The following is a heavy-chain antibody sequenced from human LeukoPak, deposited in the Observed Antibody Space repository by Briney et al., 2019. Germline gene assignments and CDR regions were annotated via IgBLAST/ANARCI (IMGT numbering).Heavy chain of an antibody. CDR3: GRGDSNYYYGMDV. J-gene: IGHJ6*02. V-gene: IGHV1-46*01. CDR2: IKPSDGTT. Sequence: ASVKVSCTASGYTFTTYYTHWVRQAPGQGPEWMGLIKPSDGTTIYAHNFQGRVTMTRDTSTSTVYMELSSLRSEDTAVYYCGRGDSNYYYGMDVWGQGTTVTVS. D-gene: IGHD2-21*02. CDR1: GYTFTTYY.